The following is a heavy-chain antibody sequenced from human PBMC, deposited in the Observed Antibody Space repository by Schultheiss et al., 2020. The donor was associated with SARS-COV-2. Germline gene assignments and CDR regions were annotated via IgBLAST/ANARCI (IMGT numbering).Heavy chain of an antibody. Sequence: SQTLSLTCTVSGGSISSSSYYWGWIRQPPGKGLEWIGSIYYSGSTYYNPSLKSRVTISVDTSKNQFSLKLSSVTAADTAVYYCAQSHTILGHANWFDPWGQGTLVTVSS. CDR1: GGSISSSSYY. V-gene: IGHV4-39*07. J-gene: IGHJ5*02. CDR3: AQSHTILGHANWFDP. CDR2: IYYSGST. D-gene: IGHD3-3*01.